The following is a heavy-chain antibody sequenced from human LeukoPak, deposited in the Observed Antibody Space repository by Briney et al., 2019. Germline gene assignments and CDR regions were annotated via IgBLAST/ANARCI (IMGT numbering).Heavy chain of an antibody. Sequence: SETLSLTCTVSGVSISSGSYYWSWIRQPAGKGLEWLGRIYTSGSTNYNPSLKSRVTMSVDTSNNQFSLKLSSVTAADTAVYYCARDRGTWNDDGFDYWGQGTLVTVSP. D-gene: IGHD1-1*01. V-gene: IGHV4-61*02. J-gene: IGHJ4*02. CDR2: IYTSGST. CDR3: ARDRGTWNDDGFDY. CDR1: GVSISSGSYY.